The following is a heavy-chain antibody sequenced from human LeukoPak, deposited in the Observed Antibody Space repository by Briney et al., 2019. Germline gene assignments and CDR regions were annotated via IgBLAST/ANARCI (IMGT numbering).Heavy chain of an antibody. Sequence: SGAPSLTCTVSGGSIISHYWSWIRHPLGERREWSRYIYYSGSTNYHPSLKSRVTISVDTSKNQFSLKLSSVTAADTAVYYCARDYYDSSGYWWFDPWGQGTLVTVSS. J-gene: IGHJ5*02. CDR3: ARDYYDSSGYWWFDP. CDR2: IYYSGST. D-gene: IGHD3-22*01. V-gene: IGHV4-59*11. CDR1: GGSIISHY.